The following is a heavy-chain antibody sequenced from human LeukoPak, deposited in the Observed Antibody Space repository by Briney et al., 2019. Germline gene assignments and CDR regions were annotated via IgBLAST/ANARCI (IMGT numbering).Heavy chain of an antibody. Sequence: GGSLRLSCAASGFTFSTYAMSWVRQAPGRGLEWVPAISVTGGSTYSADSVKGRFTISRDNSKNTLYLQMNSLIAEDTAVYYCAKSGYNRFDYWGQGTRVTVSS. CDR2: ISVTGGST. CDR3: AKSGYNRFDY. J-gene: IGHJ4*02. D-gene: IGHD5-24*01. V-gene: IGHV3-23*01. CDR1: GFTFSTYA.